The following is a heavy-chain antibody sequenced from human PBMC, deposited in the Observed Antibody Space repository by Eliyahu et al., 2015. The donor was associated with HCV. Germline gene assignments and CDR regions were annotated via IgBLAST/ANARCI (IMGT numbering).Heavy chain of an antibody. CDR1: VGSFSGYY. V-gene: IGHV4-34*01. Sequence: QVQLQQWGAGLLKPSETLSLTCAVYVGSFSGYYWSWIRQPPGKGLEWIGEINHSGSTNYNPSLKSRVTISVDTSKNQFSLKLSSVTAADTAVYYCARRPVQLWSRGAFDYWGQGTLVTVSS. CDR3: ARRPVQLWSRGAFDY. J-gene: IGHJ4*02. D-gene: IGHD5-18*01. CDR2: INHSGST.